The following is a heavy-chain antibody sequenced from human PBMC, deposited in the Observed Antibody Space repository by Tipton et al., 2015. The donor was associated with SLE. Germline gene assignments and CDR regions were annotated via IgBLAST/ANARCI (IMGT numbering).Heavy chain of an antibody. CDR2: FYHSGST. J-gene: IGHJ4*02. CDR3: ARDWDSSIIADY. CDR1: GGSISRGYY. D-gene: IGHD6-13*01. Sequence: TLSLTCTVSGGSISRGYYWGWIRQPPGKGLEWIGSFYHSGSTYYNPSLKSRVTISLDTPKNQFSLKLSSVTAADTAVYYCARDWDSSIIADYWGQGTLVTVSS. V-gene: IGHV4-38-2*02.